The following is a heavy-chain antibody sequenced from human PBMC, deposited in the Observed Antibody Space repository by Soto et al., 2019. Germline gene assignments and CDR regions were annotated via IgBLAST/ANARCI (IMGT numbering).Heavy chain of an antibody. CDR3: ASQSIAVESYYYYGMDV. Sequence: GASVKVSCKASGGTFSSYAISWVRQAPGQGLEWMGGIIPIFGTANYAQKFQGRVTITADESTSTAYMELSSLRSKDTAVYYCASQSIAVESYYYYGMDVWGQGTTVTAP. V-gene: IGHV1-69*13. D-gene: IGHD2-21*01. J-gene: IGHJ6*02. CDR1: GGTFSSYA. CDR2: IIPIFGTA.